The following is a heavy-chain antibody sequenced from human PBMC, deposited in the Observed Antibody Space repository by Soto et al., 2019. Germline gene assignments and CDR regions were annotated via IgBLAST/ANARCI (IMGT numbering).Heavy chain of an antibody. CDR3: ARGDYDTTPDDFDY. CDR2: IYYSGST. CDR1: GGSISSYY. J-gene: IGHJ4*02. Sequence: QVQLQESGPGLVKPSETLSLTCTVSGGSISSYYWSWIRQPPGKGLEWIGYIYYSGSTNYNPSLKSRGTRAVDTSKNQVSRKRSSGTAADTAVDYWARGDYDTTPDDFDYWGQGTLVTGSS. D-gene: IGHD4-17*01. V-gene: IGHV4-59*01.